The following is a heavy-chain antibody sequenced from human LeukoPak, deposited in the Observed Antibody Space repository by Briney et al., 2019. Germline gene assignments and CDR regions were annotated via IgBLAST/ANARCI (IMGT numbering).Heavy chain of an antibody. CDR1: GGTFSSYA. D-gene: IGHD4-17*01. V-gene: IGHV1-69*04. CDR2: IIPILGIA. J-gene: IGHJ4*02. Sequence: SVKVSCKASGGTFSSYAISWVRQAPGQGLEWMGRIIPILGIANYAQKFQGRVTITADKSTSTAYMEPSSLRSEDTAVYYCARDDGDYVRFDYWGQGTLVTVSS. CDR3: ARDDGDYVRFDY.